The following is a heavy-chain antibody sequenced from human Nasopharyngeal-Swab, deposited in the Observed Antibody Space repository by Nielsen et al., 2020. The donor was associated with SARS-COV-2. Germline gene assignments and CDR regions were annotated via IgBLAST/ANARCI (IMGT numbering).Heavy chain of an antibody. V-gene: IGHV3-48*02. J-gene: IGHJ4*02. D-gene: IGHD1-26*01. CDR3: VREFEATGATYLDY. Sequence: GESLKISCAASGFAFTDYSMDWVRQAPGKGLEWVSYITSSSSTRYYAGSVKGRFTVSRDNAKNSLYLQMSSLRDEDTAVYYCVREFEATGATYLDYWGLGTLVTVSS. CDR1: GFAFTDYS. CDR2: ITSSSSTR.